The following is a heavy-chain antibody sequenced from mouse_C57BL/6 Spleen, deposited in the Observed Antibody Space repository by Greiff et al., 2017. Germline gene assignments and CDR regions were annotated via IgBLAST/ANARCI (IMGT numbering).Heavy chain of an antibody. D-gene: IGHD1-2*01. J-gene: IGHJ3*01. CDR2: IDPSDSYT. Sequence: QVQLQQPGAELVMPGASVKLSCKASGYTFTSYWMHWVKQRPGQGLEWIGEIDPSDSYTNYNQKFKGKSTLTVDKSSSTAYMQLSSLTSEDSAVYYCARYGDCDVAYWGQGTLVTVSA. CDR3: ARYGDCDVAY. CDR1: GYTFTSYW. V-gene: IGHV1-69*01.